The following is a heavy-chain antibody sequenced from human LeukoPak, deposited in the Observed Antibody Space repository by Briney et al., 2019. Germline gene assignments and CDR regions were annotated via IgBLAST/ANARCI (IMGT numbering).Heavy chain of an antibody. CDR3: ARDERYYYGSSETIYFRYYGMDV. Sequence: GGSLRLSCAASGFTFSSYSMHWVRQAPGKGLEWVAVISCDGSNKYYADSVKGRFTISRDNAKNTLYLQMNSLRAEDTAVYYWARDERYYYGSSETIYFRYYGMDVWGEGSSVTVHS. D-gene: IGHD3-22*01. CDR1: GFTFSSYS. CDR2: ISCDGSNK. J-gene: IGHJ6*04. V-gene: IGHV3-30*03.